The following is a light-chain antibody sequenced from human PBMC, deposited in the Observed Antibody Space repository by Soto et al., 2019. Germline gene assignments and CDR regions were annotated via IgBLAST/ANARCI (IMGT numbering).Light chain of an antibody. V-gene: IGKV3-20*01. CDR2: GAS. Sequence: ILMTKSPATLSVSPGERVTLSCRASQSVTSNLAWYQQKPGKAPRLLIYGASSRHSGVPDRFSGSGSGTDFALTISRLEPEDFAVYYCQQYGSSPRTFGQGTKVDI. CDR3: QQYGSSPRT. J-gene: IGKJ1*01. CDR1: QSVTSN.